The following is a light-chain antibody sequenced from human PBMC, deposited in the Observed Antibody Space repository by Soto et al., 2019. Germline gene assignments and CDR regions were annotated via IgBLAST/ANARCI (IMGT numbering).Light chain of an antibody. J-gene: IGLJ3*02. V-gene: IGLV1-40*01. CDR1: SSNIGGGYD. CDR3: QSYDSSLSGSV. Sequence: QSVLTQPPSVSGAPGQRVTISCTGNSSNIGGGYDVHWYQQVPGTAPKLLIYGNSNRPSGVPDRFSGPKSGTSASLAITGLQAEDEAHYYCQSYDSSLSGSVFGGGTKLTVL. CDR2: GNS.